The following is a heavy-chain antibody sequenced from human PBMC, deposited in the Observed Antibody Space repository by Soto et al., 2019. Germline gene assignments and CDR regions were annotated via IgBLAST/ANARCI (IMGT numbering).Heavy chain of an antibody. J-gene: IGHJ4*02. D-gene: IGHD3-22*01. CDR2: ISGSGGST. CDR1: GFTFSSYA. CDR3: AKVAGVVVIMDY. Sequence: SLRLSCAPSGFTFSSYAMSWVRQAPGKGLEWVSAISGSGGSTYYADSVKGRFTISRDNSKNTLYLQMNSLRAEDTAVYYCAKVAGVVVIMDYWGQGTLVTVSS. V-gene: IGHV3-23*01.